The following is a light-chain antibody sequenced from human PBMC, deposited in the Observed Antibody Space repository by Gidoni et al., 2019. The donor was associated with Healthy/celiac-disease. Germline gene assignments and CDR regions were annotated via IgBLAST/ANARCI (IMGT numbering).Light chain of an antibody. J-gene: IGKJ4*02. Sequence: DIEMTQSPSSLPASVGDRVTITCRASQTISSYLNWYQHKPGKAPKLLISTASSLQSGVPSRFSGSGSGTDFTLTISSLQPEDFATYYCQQSHSPPLTFGGGTKVDFK. V-gene: IGKV1-39*01. CDR1: QTISSY. CDR2: TAS. CDR3: QQSHSPPLT.